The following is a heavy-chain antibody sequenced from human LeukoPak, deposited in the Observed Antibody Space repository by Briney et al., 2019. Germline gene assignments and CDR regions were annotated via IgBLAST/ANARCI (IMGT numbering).Heavy chain of an antibody. D-gene: IGHD6-6*01. CDR3: AKDSASEWVAARHFDN. CDR1: GFTFRTYG. CDR2: IRFDGSNK. Sequence: GGSLRLSCAASGFTFRTYGMHWVRQAPGKGLGWVAFIRFDGSNKYYADSVKGRFTISRDNSKNTLYLQMNSLTTDETAVYYCAKDSASEWVAARHFDNWGQGTLVTVSS. V-gene: IGHV3-30*02. J-gene: IGHJ4*02.